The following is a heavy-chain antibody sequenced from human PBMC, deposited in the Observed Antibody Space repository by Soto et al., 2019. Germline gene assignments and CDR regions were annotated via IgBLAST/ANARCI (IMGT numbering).Heavy chain of an antibody. J-gene: IGHJ6*02. CDR2: IDPSDSYT. CDR1: GYSFTSYW. V-gene: IGHV5-10-1*01. CDR3: ARHRTIYCISTSCYDHYYYGMDV. D-gene: IGHD2-2*01. Sequence: PGESLKISCKGSGYSFTSYWISWVRQMPGKGLEWMGRIDPSDSYTNYSPSFQGHVTISADKSISTAYLQWSSLKASDTAMYYCARHRTIYCISTSCYDHYYYGMDVWGQGTTVTVSS.